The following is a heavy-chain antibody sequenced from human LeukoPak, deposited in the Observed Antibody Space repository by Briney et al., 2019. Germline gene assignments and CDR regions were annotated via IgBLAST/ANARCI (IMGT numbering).Heavy chain of an antibody. D-gene: IGHD4-17*01. CDR1: GGSISSYY. J-gene: IGHJ3*02. Sequence: SETLSLTCTVSGGSISSYYWSWIRQPAGKGLEWIGRIYTSRSTNYNPSLNSRVTMSVDTSKNQFSLKLSSVTAADTAVYYCARDATVTPPASFDIWGQGTMVTVSS. V-gene: IGHV4-4*07. CDR3: ARDATVTPPASFDI. CDR2: IYTSRST.